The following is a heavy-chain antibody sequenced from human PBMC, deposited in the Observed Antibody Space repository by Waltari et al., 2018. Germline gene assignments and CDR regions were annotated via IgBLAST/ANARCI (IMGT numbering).Heavy chain of an antibody. D-gene: IGHD6-6*01. CDR1: GFTFDDYA. J-gene: IGHJ4*02. Sequence: EVQLVESGGGLVQPGRSLRLSCAASGFTFDDYAMHWVRQAPGKGLVWVSGISWNIGSIGYADSVKGRFTISRDNAKNSLYLQMNSLRAEDMALYYCAKESSSSHYFDYWGQGTLVTVSS. CDR3: AKESSSSHYFDY. CDR2: ISWNIGSI. V-gene: IGHV3-9*03.